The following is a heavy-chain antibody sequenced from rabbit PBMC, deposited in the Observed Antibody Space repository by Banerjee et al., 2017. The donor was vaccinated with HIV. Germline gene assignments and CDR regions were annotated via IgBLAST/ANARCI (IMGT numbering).Heavy chain of an antibody. V-gene: IGHV1S45*01. J-gene: IGHJ4*01. CDR2: IYGGSGSA. D-gene: IGHD1-1*01. Sequence: QEQLEESGGDLVKPEGSLTITCTASGFSFSNKYVMCWVRQAPGKGLEWIGCIYGGSGSAYYASWAKGRFTISKASWTTVTLQMTSLTAADTASYFCASGYSDIVFNLWGPGTLVTVS. CDR3: ASGYSDIVFNL. CDR1: GFSFSNKYV.